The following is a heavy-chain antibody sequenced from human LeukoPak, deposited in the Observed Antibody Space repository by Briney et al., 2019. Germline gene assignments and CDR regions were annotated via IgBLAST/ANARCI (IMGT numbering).Heavy chain of an antibody. J-gene: IGHJ4*02. CDR2: ISHSGST. D-gene: IGHD5-24*01. CDR3: AKVNTVMATFDY. CDR1: GSSISSSYY. Sequence: SETLSLTCTVSGSSISSSYYGAWIRQPPGKGLEWIATISHSGSTYYNPSLKSRVTISADTSQNQHSLRLNSVTVADTAVYYCAKVNTVMATFDYWGQGTPVTVSS. V-gene: IGHV4-38-2*02.